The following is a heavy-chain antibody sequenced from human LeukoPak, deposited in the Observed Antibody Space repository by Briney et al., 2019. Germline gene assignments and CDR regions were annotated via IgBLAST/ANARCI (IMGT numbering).Heavy chain of an antibody. CDR3: AKDERFNDAFDI. V-gene: IGHV3-23*01. CDR1: GFTFSSYA. D-gene: IGHD6-25*01. J-gene: IGHJ3*02. CDR2: ISGSGGST. Sequence: GGSPRLSCAASGFTFSSYAMSWVRQAPGKGLEWVSAISGSGGSTYYADSVKGRFTISRDNSKNTLYLQMNSLRAEDTAVYYCAKDERFNDAFDIWGQGTMVTVSS.